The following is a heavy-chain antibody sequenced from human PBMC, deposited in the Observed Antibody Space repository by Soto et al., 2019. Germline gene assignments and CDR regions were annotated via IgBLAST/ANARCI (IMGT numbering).Heavy chain of an antibody. V-gene: IGHV4-39*01. D-gene: IGHD6-13*01. CDR1: GDSIRSSSY. CDR3: RRSSRYSTDV. J-gene: IGHJ6*02. Sequence: SETLSLTCTVSGDSIRSSSYWGWIRQPPGKGLEWIGSIYSTGNTYYNPSLNSQVTISVDTSKNQFSLNVISVTAADTAVYCCRRSSRYSTDVWGQGTTVTV. CDR2: IYSTGNT.